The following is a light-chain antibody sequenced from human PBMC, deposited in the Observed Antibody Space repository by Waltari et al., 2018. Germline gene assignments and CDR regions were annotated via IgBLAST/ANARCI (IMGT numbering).Light chain of an antibody. V-gene: IGKV1-9*01. CDR1: QGISSY. Sequence: DIQLTQSPSFLSASVGDRVTITCRASQGISSYLAWYQQKPGKAPKLLIYAASTLQRGVPSRFSGSGSGTEFTLTISSLQPEDFATYYCQHLNSYPLTFGGGTKVEIK. J-gene: IGKJ4*01. CDR3: QHLNSYPLT. CDR2: AAS.